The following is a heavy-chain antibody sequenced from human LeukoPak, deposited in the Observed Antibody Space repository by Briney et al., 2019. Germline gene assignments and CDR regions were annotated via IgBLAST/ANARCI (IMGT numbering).Heavy chain of an antibody. CDR3: ARDRIQLWLPVIAFDI. CDR2: IYYSGST. CDR1: GGSISTYY. V-gene: IGHV4-59*01. Sequence: PSETLSLTCTVSGGSISTYYWSWIRQSPGEGLEWIGYIYYSGSTNYNPSLKSRVTISVDTSKNQFSLKLSSVTAADTAVYYCARDRIQLWLPVIAFDIWGQGTMVTVSS. D-gene: IGHD5-18*01. J-gene: IGHJ3*02.